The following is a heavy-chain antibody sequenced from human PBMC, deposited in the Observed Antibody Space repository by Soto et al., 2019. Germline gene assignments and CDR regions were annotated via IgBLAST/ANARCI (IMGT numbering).Heavy chain of an antibody. D-gene: IGHD4-4*01. CDR2: ISGSGGST. J-gene: IGHJ6*03. V-gene: IGHV3-23*01. CDR3: AKGSKAYSNLAGYYYYYYMDV. Sequence: GGSLRLSCAASGFTFSSYAMSWVRQAPGKGLEWVSAISGSGGSTYYADSVKGRFTISRDNSKNTLYLQMNSLRAEDTAVYYCAKGSKAYSNLAGYYYYYYMDVWGKGTTVTVSS. CDR1: GFTFSSYA.